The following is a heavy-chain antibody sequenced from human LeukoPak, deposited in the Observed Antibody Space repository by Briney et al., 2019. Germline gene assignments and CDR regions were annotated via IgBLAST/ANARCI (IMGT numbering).Heavy chain of an antibody. V-gene: IGHV3-23*01. J-gene: IGHJ4*02. CDR1: GFTFSSYA. Sequence: GGSLRLSCAASGFTFSSYAMSWVRQAPGKGLEWVSAISGSGGSTYYADSVKGRFTISRDNSKNTLYLQMNSLRAEDTAVYYCAKRQWLRRVSLSYSRHHDYWGQGTLVTVSS. CDR3: AKRQWLRRVSLSYSRHHDY. D-gene: IGHD5-12*01. CDR2: ISGSGGST.